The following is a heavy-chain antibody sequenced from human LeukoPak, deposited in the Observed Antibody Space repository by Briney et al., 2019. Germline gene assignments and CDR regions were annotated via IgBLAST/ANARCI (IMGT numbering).Heavy chain of an antibody. V-gene: IGHV4-4*02. CDR3: ARTAYANVTDAFDI. J-gene: IGHJ3*02. CDR1: GGSISSSNW. Sequence: SETLSLTCAVSGGSISSSNWWSWVRQPPGKGLEWIGEIYHSGSTNYNPSLKSRVTISVDTSKNQFSLKLSSVTAADTAVYYCARTAYANVTDAFDIWGQGTMVTVSS. CDR2: IYHSGST. D-gene: IGHD1-1*01.